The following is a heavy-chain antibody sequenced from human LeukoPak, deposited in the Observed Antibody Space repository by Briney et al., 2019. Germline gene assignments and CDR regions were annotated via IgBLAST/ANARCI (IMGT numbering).Heavy chain of an antibody. J-gene: IGHJ4*02. CDR1: GFTFSSYS. D-gene: IGHD5-24*01. CDR3: ARDLRWATSYFDY. V-gene: IGHV3-21*01. CDR2: ISSSSSYI. Sequence: GGSLRLSCAASGFTFSSYSMNWVRQAPGKGLEWVSSISSSSSYIYYADSVKGRFTISRDNAKNSVYLQMNSLRAEDTAVYYCARDLRWATSYFDYWGQGTLVTVSS.